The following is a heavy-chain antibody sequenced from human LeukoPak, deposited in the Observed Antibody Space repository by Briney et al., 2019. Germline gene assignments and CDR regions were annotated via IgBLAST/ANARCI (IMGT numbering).Heavy chain of an antibody. V-gene: IGHV5-51*01. CDR3: TRRQYSGYDFDF. D-gene: IGHD5-12*01. CDR2: IYPRDSDT. Sequence: GESLKISCKASGYIFTNYWIGWVRQMPGKGLEWMGIIYPRDSDTRYSPSFQGQVTVSADKSISTAYLQWNTLEASDTAMYYCTRRQYSGYDFDFWGQGTLVTVSS. J-gene: IGHJ4*02. CDR1: GYIFTNYW.